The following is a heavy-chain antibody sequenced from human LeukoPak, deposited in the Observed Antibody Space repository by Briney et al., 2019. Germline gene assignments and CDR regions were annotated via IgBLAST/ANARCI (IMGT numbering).Heavy chain of an antibody. Sequence: PSQTLSLTCTVSGGSISSGGYYWSWIRQHPGKGLEWIGYIYYSGSTYYNPSLKSRVTISVDTSKNQFSLKLSSVTAADTAVYYCARVIPIYYDSSGSNYYFDYWGQGTLVTVSS. CDR3: ARVIPIYYDSSGSNYYFDY. J-gene: IGHJ4*02. CDR1: GGSISSGGYY. D-gene: IGHD3-22*01. V-gene: IGHV4-31*03. CDR2: IYYSGST.